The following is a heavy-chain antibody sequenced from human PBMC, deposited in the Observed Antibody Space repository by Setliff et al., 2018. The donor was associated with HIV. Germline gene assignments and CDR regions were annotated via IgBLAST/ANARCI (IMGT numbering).Heavy chain of an antibody. CDR3: ARTMLRGVLALDS. V-gene: IGHV4-4*09. J-gene: IGHJ4*02. Sequence: SETLSLTCTLSGGSFNSYYWSWIRQTPGKGLEWIGYIYSGGSTHYNPSLKSRVTMSIDTSKSQFSLQLTSVTAADTAVYYCARTMLRGVLALDSWGQGTVVTVSS. CDR2: IYSGGST. CDR1: GGSFNSYY. D-gene: IGHD3-10*01.